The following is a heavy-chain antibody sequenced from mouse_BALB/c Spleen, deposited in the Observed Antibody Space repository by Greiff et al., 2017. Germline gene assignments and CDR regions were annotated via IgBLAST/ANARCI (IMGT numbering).Heavy chain of an antibody. D-gene: IGHD2-1*01. J-gene: IGHJ1*01. V-gene: IGHV5-17*02. CDR2: ISSGSSTI. CDR3: ARSRGIYYGNFDV. CDR1: GFTFSSFG. Sequence: EVMLVESGGGLVQPGGSRKLSCAASGFTFSSFGMHWVRQAPEKGLEWVAYISSGSSTIYYADTVKGRFTISRDNPKNTLFLQMTSLRSEDTAMYYCARSRGIYYGNFDVWGAGTTVTVSS.